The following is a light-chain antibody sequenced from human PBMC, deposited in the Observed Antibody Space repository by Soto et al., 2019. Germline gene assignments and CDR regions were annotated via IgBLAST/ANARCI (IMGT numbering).Light chain of an antibody. CDR3: QQYNNWPPIT. J-gene: IGKJ5*01. CDR1: QSVSSN. CDR2: GAS. Sequence: EIVMTQSPATLSVSPGERATLSCRASQSVSSNLAWYQQKPGQAPRLLIYGASTRATGIPARFSGSGSGTEFILAISSLQSEDFALYYCQQYNNWPPITFGQGTRLEIK. V-gene: IGKV3-15*01.